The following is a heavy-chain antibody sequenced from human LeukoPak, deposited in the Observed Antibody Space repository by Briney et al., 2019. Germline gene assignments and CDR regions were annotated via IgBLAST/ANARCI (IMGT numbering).Heavy chain of an antibody. CDR2: IKQDGSEK. CDR3: TRVEWLLGPFDH. D-gene: IGHD5-12*01. Sequence: GGSLRLSCAASGFTFSSCWMSWVRQAPGKGLEWVANIKQDGSEKYYVDSVKGRFTISRDNSKNTLYLQMNSLRPEDTAVYYCTRVEWLLGPFDHWGQGTLVTVSS. J-gene: IGHJ4*02. CDR1: GFTFSSCW. V-gene: IGHV3-7*01.